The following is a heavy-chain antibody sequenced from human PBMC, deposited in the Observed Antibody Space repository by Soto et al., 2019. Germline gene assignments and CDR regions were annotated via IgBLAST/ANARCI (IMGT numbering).Heavy chain of an antibody. CDR1: GGTFSGYA. D-gene: IGHD1-20*01. J-gene: IGHJ1*01. Sequence: RASVKVSCKASGGTFSGYAINWVRQAPGQGLEWMGGIIPLLGITDYGQKFQGRITIAADESTGTAYMDLRGLRSEDTAVYYCARDPRSITGTTSSEDFQHWGQGTLVTVSS. CDR3: ARDPRSITGTTSSEDFQH. V-gene: IGHV1-69*13. CDR2: IIPLLGIT.